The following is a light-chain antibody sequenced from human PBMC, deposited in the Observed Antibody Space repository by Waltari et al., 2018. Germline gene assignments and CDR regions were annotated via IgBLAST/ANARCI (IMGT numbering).Light chain of an antibody. CDR1: TSDY. CDR3: SSYTINIVI. CDR2: DVS. V-gene: IGLV2-14*03. J-gene: IGLJ2*01. Sequence: QSALTQPASVSGSPGQSITISCTGTTSDYVSWYHQHPGKAPKLIIYDVSNRPSGVSNRFSGSKSGNTASLTISGLQAEDEADYYCSSYTINIVIFGGGTKLTVL.